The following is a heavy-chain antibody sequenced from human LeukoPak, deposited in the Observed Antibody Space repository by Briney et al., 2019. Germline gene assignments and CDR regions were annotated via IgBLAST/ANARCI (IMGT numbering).Heavy chain of an antibody. V-gene: IGHV3-21*01. Sequence: GGSLRLSCAASGFTFSSYAMSWVRQAPGKGLEWVSSISSSSSYIYYADSVKGRFTISRDNAKNSLYLQMNSLRAEDTAVYYCARGSYYAYYYYGMDVWGQGTTVTVSS. CDR2: ISSSSSYI. D-gene: IGHD1-26*01. CDR1: GFTFSSYA. J-gene: IGHJ6*02. CDR3: ARGSYYAYYYYGMDV.